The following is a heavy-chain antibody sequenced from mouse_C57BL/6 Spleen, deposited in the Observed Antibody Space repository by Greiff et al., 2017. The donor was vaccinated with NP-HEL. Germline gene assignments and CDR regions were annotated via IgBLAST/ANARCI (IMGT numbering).Heavy chain of an antibody. CDR2: IWWDDDK. Sequence: QVQLKESGPGILQPSQTLSLTCSFSGFSLSTFGMGVGWIRQPSGKGLEWLAHIWWDDDKYYNPALKSRLTISKDTSKNQVFLKIANVDTADTATYYCARPHYYGSSNYAMDYWGQGTSVTVSS. CDR1: GFSLSTFGMG. D-gene: IGHD1-1*01. J-gene: IGHJ4*01. V-gene: IGHV8-8*01. CDR3: ARPHYYGSSNYAMDY.